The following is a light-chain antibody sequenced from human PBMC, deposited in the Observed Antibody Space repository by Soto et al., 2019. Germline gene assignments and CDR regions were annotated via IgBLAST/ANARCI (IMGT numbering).Light chain of an antibody. CDR3: CSYAGSYTLV. CDR2: DVN. Sequence: QSALTQPRSVSGSPGQSVTISCTGTSSDVGGYNYVPWYQQHPGKAPKLMIYDVNKRPSGVPDRFSGSKSDNTASLTISGLQAEDEADYYCCSYAGSYTLVFGGGTKLTVL. CDR1: SSDVGGYNY. J-gene: IGLJ2*01. V-gene: IGLV2-11*01.